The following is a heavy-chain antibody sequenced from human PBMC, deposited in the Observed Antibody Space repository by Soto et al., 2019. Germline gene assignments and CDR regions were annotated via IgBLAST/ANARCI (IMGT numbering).Heavy chain of an antibody. D-gene: IGHD6-19*01. CDR2: ISGSGGGT. V-gene: IGHV3-23*01. CDR1: GFTFSSYA. J-gene: IGHJ4*02. CDR3: AREYSSGWKTFDY. Sequence: EVPLLESGGGLVQPGGSLRLSCAASGFTFSSYAMSWVRQAPGKGLEWVSVISGSGGGTSYADSVKGRFTISRDNXKNTLYLQMNSLRAEDTAVYYCAREYSSGWKTFDYWGQGTLVTVSS.